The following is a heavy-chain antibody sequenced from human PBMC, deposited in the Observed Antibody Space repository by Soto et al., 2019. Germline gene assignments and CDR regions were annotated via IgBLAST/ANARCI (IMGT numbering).Heavy chain of an antibody. CDR1: GGSFSGYY. Sequence: SETLSLTCAVYGGSFSGYYWSWIRQPPGKGLEWIGEIKHSGSTNYNPSLKSRVTISVDTSKNQFSLKLSSVTAADTAVYYCAVGATRTLNYWGQGTLVT. CDR2: IKHSGST. D-gene: IGHD1-26*01. V-gene: IGHV4-34*01. CDR3: AVGATRTLNY. J-gene: IGHJ4*02.